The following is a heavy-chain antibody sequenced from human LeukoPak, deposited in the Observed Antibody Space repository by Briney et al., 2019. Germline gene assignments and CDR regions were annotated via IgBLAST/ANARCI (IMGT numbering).Heavy chain of an antibody. Sequence: GASVKVSCKASGYTFTGYYMHWVRQAPGQGLEWMGWINPNSGGTNYAQKFQGRVTMTRDTSISTAYMELSRLRSDDTAVCYCASSLGFYYYYMDVWGKGTTVTVSS. J-gene: IGHJ6*03. CDR3: ASSLGFYYYYMDV. CDR2: INPNSGGT. V-gene: IGHV1-2*02. CDR1: GYTFTGYY. D-gene: IGHD2-2*01.